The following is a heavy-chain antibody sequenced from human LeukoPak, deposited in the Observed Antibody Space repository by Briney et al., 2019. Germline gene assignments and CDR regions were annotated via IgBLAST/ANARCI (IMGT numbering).Heavy chain of an antibody. CDR1: GLTFSSYA. CDR3: AKVRWLRLSGWDY. Sequence: GGSLRLSCAASGLTFSSYAMSWVRQAPGKGLEWVSAISGSGGSTYYADSVKGRFTISRDNSKNTLYLQMNSLRAEDTAVYYCAKVRWLRLSGWDYWGQGTLVTVSS. J-gene: IGHJ4*02. CDR2: ISGSGGST. D-gene: IGHD5-12*01. V-gene: IGHV3-23*01.